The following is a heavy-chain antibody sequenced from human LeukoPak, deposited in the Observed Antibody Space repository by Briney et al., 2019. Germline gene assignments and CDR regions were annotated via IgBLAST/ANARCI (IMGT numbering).Heavy chain of an antibody. Sequence: PSETLSLTCTVSGGSISSGGYYWSWIRQHPGKGLEWIGYIYYSGSTYYNPSLKSRVTISVDTSKNQFSLKLSSVTAADTAVYYCARGPGYYYDSSGYYLVYFDYWGQGTLVTVSS. CDR1: GGSISSGGYY. J-gene: IGHJ4*02. CDR2: IYYSGST. V-gene: IGHV4-31*03. D-gene: IGHD3-22*01. CDR3: ARGPGYYYDSSGYYLVYFDY.